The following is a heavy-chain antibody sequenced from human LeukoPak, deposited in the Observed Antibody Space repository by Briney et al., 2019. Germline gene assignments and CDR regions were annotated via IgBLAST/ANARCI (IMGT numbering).Heavy chain of an antibody. CDR3: ARATKRGYSCGLVKY. CDR2: ISAYNGNT. V-gene: IGHV1-18*01. D-gene: IGHD5-18*01. Sequence: RASVKVSCKASGYTFTSYGISWVRQAPGQGLEWMGWISAYNGNTNYAQKLQGRVTMTTDTSTSIAYMELRSLRSDDTAVYYCARATKRGYSCGLVKYWGQGTLVTVSS. J-gene: IGHJ4*02. CDR1: GYTFTSYG.